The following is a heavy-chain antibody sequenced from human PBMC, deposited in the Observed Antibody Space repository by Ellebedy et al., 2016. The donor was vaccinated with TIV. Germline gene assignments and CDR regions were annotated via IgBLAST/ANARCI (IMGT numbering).Heavy chain of an antibody. CDR1: GYTFSNYW. V-gene: IGHV5-51*01. J-gene: IGHJ4*02. D-gene: IGHD1-26*01. CDR3: ARGSSGSMKHFYY. CDR2: IYPDDSDT. Sequence: GESLKISXKGSGYTFSNYWIVWVRQRPGKGLEWMGTIYPDDSDTYSNPSFQGHVTISADKSISIAYLQWNSLKASDTAMYYCARGSSGSMKHFYYWGQGTLVNVSS.